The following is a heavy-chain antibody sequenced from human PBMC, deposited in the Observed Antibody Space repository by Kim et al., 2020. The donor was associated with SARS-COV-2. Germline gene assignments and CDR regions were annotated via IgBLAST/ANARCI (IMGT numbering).Heavy chain of an antibody. D-gene: IGHD6-19*01. CDR3: ARDEYSSGWYGAGYWYFDL. CDR2: INTNTGNP. Sequence: ASVKVSCKASGYTFTSYAMNWVRQAPGQGLEWMGWINTNTGNPTYAQGFTGRFVFSLDTSVSTAYLQISSLKAEDTAVYYCARDEYSSGWYGAGYWYFDLWGRGTLVTVSS. V-gene: IGHV7-4-1*02. CDR1: GYTFTSYA. J-gene: IGHJ2*01.